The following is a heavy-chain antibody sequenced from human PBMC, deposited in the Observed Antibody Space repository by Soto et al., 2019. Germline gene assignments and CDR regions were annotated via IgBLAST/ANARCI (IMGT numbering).Heavy chain of an antibody. CDR3: ARGFGYCTNGVCYSDAFDI. V-gene: IGHV3-30-3*01. D-gene: IGHD2-8*01. CDR1: GFTFSSYW. Sequence: SLRLSGAASGFTFSSYWMHWVRQAPGKGLEWVAVISYDGSNKYYADSVKGRFTISRDNSKNTLYLQMNSLRAEDTAVYYCARGFGYCTNGVCYSDAFDIWGQGT. J-gene: IGHJ3*02. CDR2: ISYDGSNK.